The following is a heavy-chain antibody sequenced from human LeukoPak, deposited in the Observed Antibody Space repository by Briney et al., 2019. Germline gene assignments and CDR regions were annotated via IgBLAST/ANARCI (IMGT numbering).Heavy chain of an antibody. J-gene: IGHJ4*02. CDR1: GFIFSSDA. CDR2: INSDGSST. V-gene: IGHV3-74*01. Sequence: QTGGSLRLSCAASGFIFSSDALSWVRQAPGKGLVWVSRINSDGSSTSYADSVKGRFTISRDNAKNTLYLQMNSLRAEDTAVYYCARIRGALKSIDYWGQGTLVTVSS. CDR3: ARIRGALKSIDY. D-gene: IGHD3-10*01.